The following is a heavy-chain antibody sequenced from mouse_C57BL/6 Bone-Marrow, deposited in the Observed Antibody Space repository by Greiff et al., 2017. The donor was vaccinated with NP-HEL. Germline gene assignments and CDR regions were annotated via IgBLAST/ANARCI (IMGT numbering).Heavy chain of an antibody. D-gene: IGHD2-4*01. CDR2: IHPSDSDT. J-gene: IGHJ4*01. CDR3: AIRRARDYDGPWEDY. V-gene: IGHV1-74*01. CDR1: GYTFTSYW. Sequence: QVQLQQPGAELVKPGASVKVSCKASGYTFTSYWMHWVKQRPGQGLEWIGRIHPSDSDTNYNQKFKGKATLTVDKSSSTAYMQLSSRTSDDSAVYYCAIRRARDYDGPWEDYWGQGTSVTVSS.